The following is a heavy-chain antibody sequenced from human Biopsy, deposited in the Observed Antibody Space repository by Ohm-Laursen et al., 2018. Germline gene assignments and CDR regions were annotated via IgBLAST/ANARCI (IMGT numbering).Heavy chain of an antibody. CDR2: ISYTGYT. V-gene: IGHV4-59*11. D-gene: IGHD3-22*01. Sequence: PSDTLSLTCTVSGGSFTGHYWSWIRQPPGKGLEWIGHISYTGYTSYNPSLQSRVTISVDTSKNHFSLRLRSVTPADTAIYYCARDRGYYSDRTVPGYFDLWGRGTLVTVSS. J-gene: IGHJ2*01. CDR1: GGSFTGHY. CDR3: ARDRGYYSDRTVPGYFDL.